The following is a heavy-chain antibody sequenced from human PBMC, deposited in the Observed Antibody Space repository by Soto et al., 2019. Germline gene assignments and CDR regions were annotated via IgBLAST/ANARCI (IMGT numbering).Heavy chain of an antibody. Sequence: EVQLLESGGGLVQPGGSLRLSCAASGFTFSSYAMSLVRQAPGKGLEWVSAISGSGGTTYYADSVKGPFTFSRDNSKNTLYLQMNSLRAEDTAVYYCAKTANGWFSAFEIWGQGTMVTVSS. CDR2: ISGSGGTT. J-gene: IGHJ3*02. CDR3: AKTANGWFSAFEI. D-gene: IGHD6-19*01. V-gene: IGHV3-23*01. CDR1: GFTFSSYA.